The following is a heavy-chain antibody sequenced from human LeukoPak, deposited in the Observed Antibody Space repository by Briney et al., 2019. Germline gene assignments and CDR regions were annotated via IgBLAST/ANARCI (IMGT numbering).Heavy chain of an antibody. CDR3: ARWLWPHNWFDP. CDR1: GGSISSSSYY. V-gene: IGHV4-39*07. J-gene: IGHJ5*02. CDR2: IYYSGST. D-gene: IGHD5-18*01. Sequence: PSETLSLTCTVSGGSISSSSYYWGWIRQPPGKGLEWIGSIYYSGSTYYNPSLKSRVTISVDTSKNQFSLKLSSVTAADTAVYYCARWLWPHNWFDPWGQGTLVTVSS.